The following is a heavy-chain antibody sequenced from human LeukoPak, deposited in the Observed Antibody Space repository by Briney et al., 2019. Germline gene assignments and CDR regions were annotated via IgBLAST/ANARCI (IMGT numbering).Heavy chain of an antibody. CDR1: GFTFSSDV. V-gene: IGHV3-23*01. CDR2: ISCSGGSI. CDR3: AEGEVAAFDY. Sequence: GGSLRLSCAASGFTFSSDVMSCVRQAPGTGVEWVPAISCSGGSIYYADSVKGRFTISRDNSKNTLYLQMNSLRAEDTAVYYCAEGEVAAFDYWGQGTLVTVSS. J-gene: IGHJ4*02. D-gene: IGHD2-15*01.